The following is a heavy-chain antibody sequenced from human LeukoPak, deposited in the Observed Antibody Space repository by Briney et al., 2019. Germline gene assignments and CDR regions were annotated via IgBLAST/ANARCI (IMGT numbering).Heavy chain of an antibody. CDR2: IGTAGDT. J-gene: IGHJ4*02. Sequence: GGSLRLSCAASGFTFSSYDMHWVRQATGKGLEWVSAIGTAGDTYYPGSVKGRFTISRENAKNSLYLQMNSLRAGDTAVYYCARGNHVGVYYFDYWGQGTLVTVSS. V-gene: IGHV3-13*01. CDR3: ARGNHVGVYYFDY. D-gene: IGHD3-16*01. CDR1: GFTFSSYD.